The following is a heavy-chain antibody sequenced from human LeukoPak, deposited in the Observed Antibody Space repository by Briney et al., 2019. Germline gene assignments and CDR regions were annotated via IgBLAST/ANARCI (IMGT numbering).Heavy chain of an antibody. J-gene: IGHJ4*02. CDR2: INWNSGYI. V-gene: IGHV3-9*01. CDR3: AKDRGVGIYYFDS. Sequence: GRSLRLSCAASGFTFDDFAMHWVRQAPGKGLVWVSGINWNSGYIGYADSVKGRFTISRDNAKSSLYLQMNSLRTEDTALYYCAKDRGVGIYYFDSWGQGTLVTVSS. D-gene: IGHD1-26*01. CDR1: GFTFDDFA.